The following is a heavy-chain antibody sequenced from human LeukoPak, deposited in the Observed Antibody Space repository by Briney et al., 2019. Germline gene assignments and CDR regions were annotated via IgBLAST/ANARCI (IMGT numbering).Heavy chain of an antibody. CDR1: GFTFSSYA. CDR2: ISYDGSNK. D-gene: IGHD5-18*01. Sequence: GGSLRLSCAASGFTFSSYAMHWVRQAPGKGLEWVAVISYDGSNKYYADSVKGRFTISRDNFKNTLYLQMNSLRAEDTAVYYCAREDTAMVLIDYWGQGTLVTVSS. CDR3: AREDTAMVLIDY. V-gene: IGHV3-30-3*01. J-gene: IGHJ4*02.